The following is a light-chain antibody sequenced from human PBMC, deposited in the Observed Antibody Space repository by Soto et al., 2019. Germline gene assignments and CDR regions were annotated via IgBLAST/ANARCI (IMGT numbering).Light chain of an antibody. CDR1: QSISSY. CDR3: QQYDNLPIT. Sequence: DIQMTQSPSSLSASVGDRVTITCRASQSISSYLNWYQQKPGKAPKLLIYKASTLKSGVPSRFSGSGSGTEFTLTISSLQPEDIATYYCQQYDNLPITFGQGTRLEIK. V-gene: IGKV1-33*01. J-gene: IGKJ5*01. CDR2: KAS.